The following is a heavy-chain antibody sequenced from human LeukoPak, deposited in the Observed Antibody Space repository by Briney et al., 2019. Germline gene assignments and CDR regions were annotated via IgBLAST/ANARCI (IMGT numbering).Heavy chain of an antibody. CDR2: IIPIFGTA. CDR3: ARVGLMYSGSYYLDY. CDR1: GGTFSSYA. V-gene: IGHV1-69*13. J-gene: IGHJ4*02. Sequence: SVKVSCKASGGTFSSYAISWVRQAPGQGLEWMGGIIPIFGTANYAQKFQGRVTITADESASTAYMELSSLRSEDTAVYYCARVGLMYSGSYYLDYWGQGTLVTVSS. D-gene: IGHD1-26*01.